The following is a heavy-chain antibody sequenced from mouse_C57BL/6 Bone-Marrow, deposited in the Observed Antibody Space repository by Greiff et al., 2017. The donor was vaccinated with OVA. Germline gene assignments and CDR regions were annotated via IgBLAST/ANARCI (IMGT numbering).Heavy chain of an antibody. CDR1: GFTFSSYA. Sequence: EVQLVESGGGLVKPGGSLKLSCAASGFTFSSYAMSWVRQTPEKRLEWVATISDGGSYTYYPDNVKGRFTISRDNAKNNLYLQMSHLKSEDAAMYYCATCGSSHYAMDYWGQGTAVTVSA. V-gene: IGHV5-4*01. CDR2: ISDGGSYT. D-gene: IGHD1-1*01. CDR3: ATCGSSHYAMDY. J-gene: IGHJ4*01.